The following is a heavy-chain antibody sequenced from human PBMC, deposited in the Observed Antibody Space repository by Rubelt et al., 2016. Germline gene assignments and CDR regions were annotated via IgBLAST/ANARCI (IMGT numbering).Heavy chain of an antibody. CDR1: GFTVSSSY. CDR2: LSGSRSYI. J-gene: IGHJ4*02. CDR3: ASSSSWYLFDY. Sequence: PGRSLRLSCAASGFTVSSSYMSWFRQAPGKGLEWVSSLSGSRSYINYGDSVKGRFTISRDNAKNSLYLQMNSLRVEDTAVYYCASSSSWYLFDYWGQGTLVTVSS. V-gene: IGHV3-21*01. D-gene: IGHD6-13*01.